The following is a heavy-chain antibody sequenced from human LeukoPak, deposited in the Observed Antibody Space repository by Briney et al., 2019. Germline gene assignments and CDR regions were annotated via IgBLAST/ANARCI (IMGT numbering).Heavy chain of an antibody. V-gene: IGHV4-59*01. J-gene: IGHJ4*02. Sequence: SSETLSLTCTVSGGSISSYYWSWIRQPPGKGLEWIGYIYYSGSTNYNPSLKSRVTISVDTSKNQFSLKLSSVTAADTAVYYCARLHSRDGYDYWGQGTLVTVSS. CDR3: ARLHSRDGYDY. D-gene: IGHD5-24*01. CDR1: GGSISSYY. CDR2: IYYSGST.